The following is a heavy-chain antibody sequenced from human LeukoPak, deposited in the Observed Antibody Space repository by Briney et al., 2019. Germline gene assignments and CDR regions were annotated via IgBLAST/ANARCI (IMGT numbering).Heavy chain of an antibody. V-gene: IGHV4-34*01. D-gene: IGHD6-13*01. CDR3: ARYGTAAAAVGMDV. Sequence: SETLSLTCAVYGGSFSGYYWSWIRQPPGKGLEWIGEINHSGSTNYNPSLKSRVTISVDTSKNQFSLKLSSVTAADTAVYYCARYGTAAAAVGMDVWGQGTTVTVSS. CDR2: INHSGST. CDR1: GGSFSGYY. J-gene: IGHJ6*02.